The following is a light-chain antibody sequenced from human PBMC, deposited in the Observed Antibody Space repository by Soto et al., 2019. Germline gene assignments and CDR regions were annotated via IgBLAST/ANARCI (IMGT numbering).Light chain of an antibody. CDR3: QHYYDWPRT. CDR1: QSVSNH. J-gene: IGKJ1*01. V-gene: IGKV3D-15*01. Sequence: EVVMTQSPATLSVSRGEGATLSCRASQSVSNHLAWYQQRPGQAPRLLIYGASTRATGIPARFSGSGSGTEFTLTISSLQSEDFALYYCQHYYDWPRTFGQGTKVEIK. CDR2: GAS.